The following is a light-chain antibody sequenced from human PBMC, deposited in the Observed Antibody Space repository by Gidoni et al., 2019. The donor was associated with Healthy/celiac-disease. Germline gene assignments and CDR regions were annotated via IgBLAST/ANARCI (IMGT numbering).Light chain of an antibody. Sequence: DIHMTQSPSSLSASVGDRVTITCRASQSISSYLNWYQQKPGKAPKLLIYAASSWQSGVPSRCSGSGSGTDFTLTISSLQPEDFATYYCQQSYSTPPITFGQGTRLEIK. CDR1: QSISSY. CDR3: QQSYSTPPIT. V-gene: IGKV1-39*01. J-gene: IGKJ5*01. CDR2: AAS.